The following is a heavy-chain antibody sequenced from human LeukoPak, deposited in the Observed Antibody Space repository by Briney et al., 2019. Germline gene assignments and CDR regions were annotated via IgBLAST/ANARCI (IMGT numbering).Heavy chain of an antibody. Sequence: SETLSLTCAVYGGSFSGYYWSWIRQPPGKGLEWIGEINHRGSTNYNPSLKRRVTISVDTSKNQFSLKLSSVTAADTAVYYCARLTKNDSGSFRFGKKKRGYMDVWGKGTTVTISS. CDR1: GGSFSGYY. J-gene: IGHJ6*03. D-gene: IGHD3-10*01. CDR3: ARLTKNDSGSFRFGKKKRGYMDV. CDR2: INHRGST. V-gene: IGHV4-34*01.